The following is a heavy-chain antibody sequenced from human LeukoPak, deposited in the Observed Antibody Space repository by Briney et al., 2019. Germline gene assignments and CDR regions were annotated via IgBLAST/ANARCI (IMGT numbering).Heavy chain of an antibody. V-gene: IGHV4-39*01. CDR3: ARRNDIAVAGGFDY. D-gene: IGHD6-19*01. Sequence: SETLSLTCTVSGGSISSSNYYWGWIRQPPGKGLEWIGSISYIGSTFYNPSLKSRVTVSVDTSKTQFSLKLSSVTAADTAVYYRARRNDIAVAGGFDYWGQGTLVTVSS. CDR2: ISYIGST. CDR1: GGSISSSNYY. J-gene: IGHJ4*02.